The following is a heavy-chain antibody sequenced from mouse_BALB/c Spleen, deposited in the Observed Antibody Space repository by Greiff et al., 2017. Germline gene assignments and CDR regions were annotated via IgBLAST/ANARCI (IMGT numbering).Heavy chain of an antibody. J-gene: IGHJ2*01. Sequence: EVMLVESGGGLVKPGGSLKLSCAASGFTFSSYAMSWVRQTPEKRLEWVATISSGGSYTYYPDSVKGRFTISRDNAKNTLYLQMSSLRSEDTAMYYCARGLYDYDEGASFDYWGQGTTLTVSS. V-gene: IGHV5-9-1*01. CDR1: GFTFSSYA. D-gene: IGHD2-4*01. CDR3: ARGLYDYDEGASFDY. CDR2: ISSGGSYT.